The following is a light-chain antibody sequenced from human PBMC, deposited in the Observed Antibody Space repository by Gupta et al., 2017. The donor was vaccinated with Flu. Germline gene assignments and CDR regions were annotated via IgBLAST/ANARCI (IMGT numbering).Light chain of an antibody. J-gene: IGKJ1*01. CDR2: WAS. Sequence: SLGERATINCKSSQSVLYSSNNKNYLAWYQQKPGQPPKLLIYWASTRESGVPDRFSGSGSGTDFTLTINSLQAEDVAVYYCQQYYTTPWTFGQGTKVEIK. V-gene: IGKV4-1*01. CDR3: QQYYTTPWT. CDR1: QSVLYSSNNKNY.